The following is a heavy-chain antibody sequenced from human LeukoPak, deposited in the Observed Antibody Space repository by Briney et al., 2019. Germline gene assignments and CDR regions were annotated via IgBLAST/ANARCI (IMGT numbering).Heavy chain of an antibody. CDR1: GYTFTSYY. D-gene: IGHD6-19*01. CDR3: AGARGGQWLVLGYYFDY. CDR2: INPSGGST. J-gene: IGHJ4*02. Sequence: EASVKVSCMASGYTFTSYYMHWVRQAPGQGLEWMGIINPSGGSTSYAQKFQGRVTMTRDTSTSTVYMELSSLRSEDTAVYYCAGARGGQWLVLGYYFDYWGQGTLVTASS. V-gene: IGHV1-46*01.